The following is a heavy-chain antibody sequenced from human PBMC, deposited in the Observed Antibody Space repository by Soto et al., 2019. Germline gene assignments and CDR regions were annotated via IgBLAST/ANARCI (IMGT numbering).Heavy chain of an antibody. D-gene: IGHD6-19*01. CDR2: IYHSGST. J-gene: IGHJ6*02. CDR3: ARIGVAGRDYYYYGMDV. Sequence: SETLSLTCAVSGGSISSSNWWSWVRQPPGKGLEWIGEIYHSGSTNYNPSLKSRVTISVDKSKNQFSLKLSSVTAADTAAYYCARIGVAGRDYYYYGMDVWGQGTTVTVSS. CDR1: GGSISSSNW. V-gene: IGHV4-4*02.